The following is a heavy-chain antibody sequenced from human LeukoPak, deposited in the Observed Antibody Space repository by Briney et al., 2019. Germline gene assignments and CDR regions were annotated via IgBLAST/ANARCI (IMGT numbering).Heavy chain of an antibody. CDR1: GYTFTSYG. Sequence: APVKVSCKASGYTFTSYGISWLRQAPGQGLEWMGWISAYNGKANYAQKVQGRVTMTADTSTSAAYMELRSLTSDDTAVYYCARVGSYCTSTSCFDYWGQGTLVTVSS. CDR3: ARVGSYCTSTSCFDY. V-gene: IGHV1-18*01. CDR2: ISAYNGKA. D-gene: IGHD2-2*01. J-gene: IGHJ4*02.